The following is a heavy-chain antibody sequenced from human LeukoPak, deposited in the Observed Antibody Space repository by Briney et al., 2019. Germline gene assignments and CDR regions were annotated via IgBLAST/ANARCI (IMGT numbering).Heavy chain of an antibody. CDR3: AKHRLAVAGKTYNDY. Sequence: GGSLRLSCAASGFTFSDYYMSWIRQAPGKGLEWVSYISSSGSTIYYADSVKGRFTISRDNAKNSLYLQMNSLRAEDTAVYYCAKHRLAVAGKTYNDYWGQGTLVTVSS. V-gene: IGHV3-11*01. CDR2: ISSSGSTI. CDR1: GFTFSDYY. D-gene: IGHD6-19*01. J-gene: IGHJ4*02.